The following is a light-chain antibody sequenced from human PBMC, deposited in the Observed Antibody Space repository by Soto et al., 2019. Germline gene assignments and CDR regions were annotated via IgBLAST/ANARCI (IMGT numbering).Light chain of an antibody. V-gene: IGLV1-44*01. CDR2: SNS. CDR3: AAWDNSLTGSWV. Sequence: QSVLTQPPSASGTPGRRVTISCFGSSSNIGNNPVNWYQQLPGTAPKLLIYSNSHRPSGVPDRFSGSKSGTSASLAISGLQSEDEADYYCAAWDNSLTGSWVFGGGTKLTVL. J-gene: IGLJ3*02. CDR1: SSNIGNNP.